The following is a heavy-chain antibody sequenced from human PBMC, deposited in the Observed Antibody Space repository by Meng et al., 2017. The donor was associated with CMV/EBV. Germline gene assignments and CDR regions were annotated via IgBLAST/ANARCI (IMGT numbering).Heavy chain of an antibody. V-gene: IGHV2-5*02. Sequence: QIPLTESGPTLWNPTKPPTRPCSISWLSPITSGVGAGWIRQPPGKALEWLVLIYWDDDKRYSPSLKSRLTITKDTSKNQVVLTMTNMDPVDTATYYCAHRGSYGYHGYWGQGTLVTVSS. J-gene: IGHJ4*02. D-gene: IGHD5-18*01. CDR2: IYWDDDK. CDR1: WLSPITSGVG. CDR3: AHRGSYGYHGY.